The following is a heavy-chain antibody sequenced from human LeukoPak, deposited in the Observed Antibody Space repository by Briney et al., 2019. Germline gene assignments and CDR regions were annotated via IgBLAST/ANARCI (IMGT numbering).Heavy chain of an antibody. Sequence: SQTLSLTCAISGDSVSSKSAAWNWIRQSPSRGLEWLGRTYYRSKWSSGYAESVKSRLTVSPDTSKNQFSLQLRSVTPEDTAVYYCARMVGLVSDFWGQGTLVTVSS. CDR1: GDSVSSKSAA. CDR3: ARMVGLVSDF. V-gene: IGHV6-1*01. CDR2: TYYRSKWSS. J-gene: IGHJ4*02. D-gene: IGHD3-10*01.